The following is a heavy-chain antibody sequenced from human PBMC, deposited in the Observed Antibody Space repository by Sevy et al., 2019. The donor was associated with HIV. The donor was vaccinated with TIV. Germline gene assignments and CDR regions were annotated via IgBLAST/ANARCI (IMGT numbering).Heavy chain of an antibody. CDR2: ISYDESIE. CDR1: GFAFSSYT. D-gene: IGHD4-17*01. Sequence: GGSLRLSCAASGFAFSSYTVHWVRQAPDKGLEWLALISYDESIEYYADSVRGRFTISRDTSESTLYLQMSSLRAEDTAVYYCAREGNYGDSGDAFDIWGQGTLVTVSS. J-gene: IGHJ3*02. V-gene: IGHV3-30*14. CDR3: AREGNYGDSGDAFDI.